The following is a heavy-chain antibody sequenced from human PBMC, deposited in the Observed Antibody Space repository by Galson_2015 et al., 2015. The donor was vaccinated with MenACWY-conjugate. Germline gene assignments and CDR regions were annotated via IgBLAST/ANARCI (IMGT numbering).Heavy chain of an antibody. CDR1: GDSIGSLHYY. J-gene: IGHJ4*02. CDR3: ARGVNLASMAGY. Sequence: SETLSLTCTVSGDSIGSLHYYWAWIRQTPGKGLEWIGSVYDRGSAYYNPSLKSRVTISVDTSKNQFSLTMTSVTAADTAVYYCARGVNLASMAGYWGQGTLVTVSA. V-gene: IGHV4-39*07. D-gene: IGHD2/OR15-2a*01. CDR2: VYDRGSA.